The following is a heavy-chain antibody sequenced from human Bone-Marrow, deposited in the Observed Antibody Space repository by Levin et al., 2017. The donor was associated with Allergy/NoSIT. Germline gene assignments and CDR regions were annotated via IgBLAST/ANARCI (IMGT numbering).Heavy chain of an antibody. D-gene: IGHD6-13*01. CDR3: ARVTWGYSSSWYRRNHNWFDP. Sequence: SETLSLTCAVYGGSFSGYYWSWIRQPPGKGLEWIGEINHSGSTNYNPSLKSRVTISVDTSKNQFSLKLSSVTAADTAVYYCARVTWGYSSSWYRRNHNWFDPWGQGTLVTVSS. J-gene: IGHJ5*02. CDR1: GGSFSGYY. CDR2: INHSGST. V-gene: IGHV4-34*01.